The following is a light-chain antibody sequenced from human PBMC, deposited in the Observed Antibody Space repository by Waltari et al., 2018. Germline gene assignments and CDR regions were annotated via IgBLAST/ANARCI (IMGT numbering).Light chain of an antibody. CDR2: DAS. CDR1: HSVSHY. CDR3: QHRSNWPPII. V-gene: IGKV3-11*01. Sequence: DIVLTQSPATLSLSPGDRVALSCRASHSVSHYKAWYQQRPGQPPRLLNYDASNRATGVAPRFRGSGSGTDLTITISSLEPEDFAVYYCQHRSNWPPIIFGQGTRLEIK. J-gene: IGKJ5*01.